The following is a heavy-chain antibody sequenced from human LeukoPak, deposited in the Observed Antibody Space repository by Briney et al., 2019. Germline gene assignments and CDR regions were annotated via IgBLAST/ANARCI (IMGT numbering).Heavy chain of an antibody. V-gene: IGHV5-51*01. CDR3: ARRSASTYYYDSSGPQNAFDI. CDR1: GYSFTSYW. J-gene: IGHJ3*02. CDR2: IYPGDSDT. D-gene: IGHD3-22*01. Sequence: GESLKISCKGSGYSFTSYWIGWMRQMPGKGLEWMGIIYPGDSDTRYSPSFQGQVTISADKSISTAYLQWSSLKASDTAMYYCARRSASTYYYDSSGPQNAFDIWGQGTMVTVSS.